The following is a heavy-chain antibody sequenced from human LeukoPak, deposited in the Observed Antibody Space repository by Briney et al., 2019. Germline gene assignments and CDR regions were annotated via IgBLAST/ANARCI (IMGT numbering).Heavy chain of an antibody. D-gene: IGHD3-3*01. J-gene: IGHJ4*02. Sequence: GGSLRLSCAASGFTFSTYAMSWVRQAPGKGLEWDSAISGTSGSTYFADSVKGRFTISRDNSRSTVDLQMSSLRVEDTAVYYCAKLGNFDFWSGADNWGQGTLVTVSS. CDR2: ISGTSGST. CDR1: GFTFSTYA. CDR3: AKLGNFDFWSGADN. V-gene: IGHV3-23*01.